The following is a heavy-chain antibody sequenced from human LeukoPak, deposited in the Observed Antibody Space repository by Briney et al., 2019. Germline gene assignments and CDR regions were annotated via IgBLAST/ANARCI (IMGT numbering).Heavy chain of an antibody. D-gene: IGHD4-23*01. Sequence: PGGSLRLSCAASGFTFSDYSMYWIRQAPGKGLEWVSYISSSSSYTNYADSVKGRFTISRDDAKNSLYLQMNSLRVEDTAVYYCARVRKYGGNSYYFDYWGQGTLVTVSS. CDR1: GFTFSDYS. V-gene: IGHV3-11*05. J-gene: IGHJ4*02. CDR2: ISSSSSYT. CDR3: ARVRKYGGNSYYFDY.